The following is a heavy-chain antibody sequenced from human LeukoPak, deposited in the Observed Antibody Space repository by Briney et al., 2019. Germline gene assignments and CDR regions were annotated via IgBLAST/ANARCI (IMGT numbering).Heavy chain of an antibody. CDR2: IYYSGST. CDR3: ARSIYCSSNRCYSPHYYYYGVDV. CDR1: GGSISSYY. V-gene: IGHV4-59*01. J-gene: IGHJ6*02. D-gene: IGHD2-15*01. Sequence: SETLSLTCTVSGGSISSYYWSWIRQPPGKGPEWIGYIYYSGSTNYSPSLKSRVTISVDTSKNQFSLKLSSVTAADTAVYYCARSIYCSSNRCYSPHYYYYGVDVWGQGTTVTVSS.